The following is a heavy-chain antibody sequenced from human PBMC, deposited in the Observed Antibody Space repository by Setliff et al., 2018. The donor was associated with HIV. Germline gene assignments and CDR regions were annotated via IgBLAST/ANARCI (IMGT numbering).Heavy chain of an antibody. Sequence: SGPTLVNPTQTLTLTSTFSGFSLSTSGVGVGWIRQPPGKALEWLALIFWDDDKRYSPSLKSRLTITKDTPKNQVVLTMTNMHPVDTATYYCAHSNLYSGSYLNWFDPWGQGTLVTVSS. J-gene: IGHJ5*02. CDR1: GFSLSTSGVG. CDR2: IFWDDDK. CDR3: AHSNLYSGSYLNWFDP. V-gene: IGHV2-5*02. D-gene: IGHD1-26*01.